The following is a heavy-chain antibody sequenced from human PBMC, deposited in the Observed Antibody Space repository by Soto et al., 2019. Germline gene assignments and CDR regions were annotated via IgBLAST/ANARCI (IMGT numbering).Heavy chain of an antibody. V-gene: IGHV4-39*07. J-gene: IGHJ3*02. D-gene: IGHD6-19*01. CDR3: ARKGAVAGIRIGAFDI. Sequence: KASETLSLTCTVSGGSISSSSYYWGWIRQPPGKGLEWIGSIYYSGSTYYNPSLESRVTISVDTSKNQFSLRLSSLRSEDTAVYYCARKGAVAGIRIGAFDIWGQGTMVTVSS. CDR1: GGSISSSSYY. CDR2: IYYSGST.